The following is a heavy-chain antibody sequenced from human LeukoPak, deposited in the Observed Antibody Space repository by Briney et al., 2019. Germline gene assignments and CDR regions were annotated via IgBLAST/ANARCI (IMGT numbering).Heavy chain of an antibody. V-gene: IGHV4-61*02. Sequence: SQTLSLTCTVSGGSISSGSYYWSWIRQPAGKGLEWIGRIYTSGSTNYNPSLKSRVTISVDTSKNQFSLKLSSVTAADTAVYYCARGLTSQWLAPPLDAFDIWGQGTMVTVSS. CDR1: GGSISSGSYY. J-gene: IGHJ3*02. CDR2: IYTSGST. D-gene: IGHD6-19*01. CDR3: ARGLTSQWLAPPLDAFDI.